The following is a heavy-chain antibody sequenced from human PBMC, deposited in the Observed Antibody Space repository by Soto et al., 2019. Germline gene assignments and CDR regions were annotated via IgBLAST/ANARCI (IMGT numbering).Heavy chain of an antibody. Sequence: SGGSLRLSCAASGFTLSNAWMNWVRQAPGKGLEWVGRIKRESDGGTIDYAAPVKGRFIASRDDSKSTLSLQMDSLQTEDTAVYYCTARVVTDTYWGQGTLVTVSS. CDR3: TARVVTDTY. V-gene: IGHV3-15*07. CDR1: GFTLSNAW. D-gene: IGHD2-21*02. J-gene: IGHJ4*02. CDR2: IKRESDGGTI.